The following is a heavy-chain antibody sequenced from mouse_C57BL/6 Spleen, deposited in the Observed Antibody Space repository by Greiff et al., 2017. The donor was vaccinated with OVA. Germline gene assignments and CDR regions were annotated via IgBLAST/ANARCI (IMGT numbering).Heavy chain of an antibody. CDR1: GYSFTGYY. V-gene: IGHV1-42*01. D-gene: IGHD1-1*01. CDR3: ARGDGSAWFAY. CDR2: INPSTGGT. Sequence: VQLQQSGPELVKPGASVKISCKASGYSFTGYYMNWVKQSPEKSLEWIGEINPSTGGTTYNQKFKAKATLTVDKSSSTAYMQLKSLTSEDSAVYYCARGDGSAWFAYWGQGTLVTVSA. J-gene: IGHJ3*01.